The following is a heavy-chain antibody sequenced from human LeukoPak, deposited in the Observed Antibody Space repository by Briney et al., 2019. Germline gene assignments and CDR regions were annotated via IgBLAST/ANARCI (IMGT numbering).Heavy chain of an antibody. Sequence: SQTLSLTCAISGDSVSSNSAAWNWIRQSPSRGLEWLGRTYYRSKWYNDYAVSVKSRITINPDTSKNQFSLQLNSVTPEDTAVYYCARELYCSRTSCYETPPDSPEGFDYWGQGTLVTVSS. CDR1: GDSVSSNSAA. CDR3: ARELYCSRTSCYETPPDSPEGFDY. V-gene: IGHV6-1*01. CDR2: TYYRSKWYN. J-gene: IGHJ4*02. D-gene: IGHD2-2*01.